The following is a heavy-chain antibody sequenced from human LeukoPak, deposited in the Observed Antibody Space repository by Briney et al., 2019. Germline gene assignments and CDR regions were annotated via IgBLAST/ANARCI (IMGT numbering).Heavy chain of an antibody. V-gene: IGHV4-39*01. CDR2: IYYSGST. D-gene: IGHD2-2*01. Sequence: SETLSLTCTVSGGSISSSSYYWGWIRQPPGKGLEWIGSIYYSGSTYYNPSLKSRVTISVDTSKNQFSLKLSSVTAADTAVYYCARRVVVPAAKSFFAFDIWGQGTMVTVSS. J-gene: IGHJ3*02. CDR1: GGSISSSSYY. CDR3: ARRVVVPAAKSFFAFDI.